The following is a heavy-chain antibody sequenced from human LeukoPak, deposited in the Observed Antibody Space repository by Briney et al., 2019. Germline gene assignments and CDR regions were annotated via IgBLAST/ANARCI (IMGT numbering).Heavy chain of an antibody. V-gene: IGHV4-31*03. CDR3: ARDRGIAVAGDYYYYGMDV. J-gene: IGHJ6*02. CDR1: GGSISSGGYY. CDR2: IYYSGST. D-gene: IGHD6-19*01. Sequence: SETLSLTCTVSGGSISSGGYYWSWIRQHPGKGLEWIGYIYYSGSTYYNPSLKRRVTISVDTSKNQFSLKLSSVTAADTAVYYCARDRGIAVAGDYYYYGMDVWGQGTTVTVSS.